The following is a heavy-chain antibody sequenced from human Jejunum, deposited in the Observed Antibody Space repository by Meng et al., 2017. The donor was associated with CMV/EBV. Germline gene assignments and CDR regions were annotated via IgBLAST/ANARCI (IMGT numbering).Heavy chain of an antibody. J-gene: IGHJ4*02. Sequence: SCAASGFTFHTYSMNWVRQAPGKGLEWVSSISDVSRYIYYADSVKGRFTISRDNAKNSLYLQMSSLRVEDTAVYYCASLWGPPDYWGQGTLVTVSS. V-gene: IGHV3-21*01. CDR3: ASLWGPPDY. CDR2: ISDVSRYI. D-gene: IGHD7-27*01. CDR1: GFTFHTYS.